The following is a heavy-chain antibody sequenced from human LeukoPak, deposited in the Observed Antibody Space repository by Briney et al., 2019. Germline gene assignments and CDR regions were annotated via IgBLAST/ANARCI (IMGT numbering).Heavy chain of an antibody. J-gene: IGHJ4*02. D-gene: IGHD3-10*01. CDR2: ISSSGSTI. CDR1: GFTFSDYY. V-gene: IGHV3-11*04. Sequence: GGSLRLSCAASGFTFSDYYMNWIRQAPGKGLEWVSYISSSGSTIYYADSVKGRFTISRDNAKNSLYLQMNSLRAEDTAVYYCARVYQGVSLFDGIDYWGQGTLVTVSS. CDR3: ARVYQGVSLFDGIDY.